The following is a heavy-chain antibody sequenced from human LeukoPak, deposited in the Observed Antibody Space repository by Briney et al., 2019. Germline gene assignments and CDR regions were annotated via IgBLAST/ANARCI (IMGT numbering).Heavy chain of an antibody. CDR1: GYTFSNYG. Sequence: ASVKVSCKASGYTFSNYGITWVRQAPGLGLEWMGWISAYNGNTKYAQNLRDRVTMTTDTSTSTAYMELRSLRSDDTAVYFCAGDTPSSAGAATLDYWGQGALVIVSS. J-gene: IGHJ4*02. CDR3: AGDTPSSAGAATLDY. CDR2: ISAYNGNT. V-gene: IGHV1-18*01. D-gene: IGHD6-13*01.